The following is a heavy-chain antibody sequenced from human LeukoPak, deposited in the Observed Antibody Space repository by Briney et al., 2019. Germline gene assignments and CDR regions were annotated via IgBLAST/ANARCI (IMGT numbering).Heavy chain of an antibody. CDR2: FDPEDGET. CDR1: GYTLTELS. V-gene: IGHV1-24*01. D-gene: IGHD6-19*01. Sequence: ASVKVSCKVSGYTLTELSMHWVRQAPGKGLEWMGGFDPEDGETIYAQKFQGRVTMTEDTSTDTAYMELSSLRSEDTAVYYCARGLRIAVAGTTPTYYFDYWGQGTLVTVSS. J-gene: IGHJ4*02. CDR3: ARGLRIAVAGTTPTYYFDY.